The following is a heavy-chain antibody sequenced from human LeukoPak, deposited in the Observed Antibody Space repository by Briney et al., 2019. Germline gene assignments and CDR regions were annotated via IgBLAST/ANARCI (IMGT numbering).Heavy chain of an antibody. V-gene: IGHV3-30*02. Sequence: TGGSLRLSCAASGFTFSSYGMHWVRQAPGKGLEWVAFIRYDGSNTYYADSVKGRFTISRDNSKNTLYLQMNSLRAEDTAVYYCAKDLGYSKTIDYWGQGTLVTVSS. CDR3: AKDLGYSKTIDY. CDR2: IRYDGSNT. J-gene: IGHJ4*02. D-gene: IGHD4-11*01. CDR1: GFTFSSYG.